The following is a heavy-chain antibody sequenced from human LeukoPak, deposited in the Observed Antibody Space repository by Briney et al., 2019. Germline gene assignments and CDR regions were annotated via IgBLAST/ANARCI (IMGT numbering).Heavy chain of an antibody. CDR1: GFTFRNYA. Sequence: GGSLRLSCAASGFTFRNYAMNWVRQAPGKGLEWVSAISGRGDSTYYADSVRGRFTISSDTSKNTLYLQMNSLRAEDTAMYYCARVRGGRSWYYYGMDVWGRGTTVTVSS. J-gene: IGHJ6*02. V-gene: IGHV3-23*01. D-gene: IGHD3-16*01. CDR2: ISGRGDST. CDR3: ARVRGGRSWYYYGMDV.